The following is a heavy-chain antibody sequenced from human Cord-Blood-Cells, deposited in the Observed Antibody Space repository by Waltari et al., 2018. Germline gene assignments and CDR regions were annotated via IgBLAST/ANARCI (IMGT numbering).Heavy chain of an antibody. V-gene: IGHV1-69*10. J-gene: IGHJ3*02. CDR1: GGTCSRYA. Sequence: QVQLVQSGAEVKKPGSSVKVSCKASGGTCSRYAISRVRQAPGQGLEWMGGIIPILGIANYAQKFQGRVTITADKSTSTAYMELSSLRSEDTAVYYCARDLTGDDAFDIWGQGTMVTVSS. CDR2: IIPILGIA. D-gene: IGHD7-27*01. CDR3: ARDLTGDDAFDI.